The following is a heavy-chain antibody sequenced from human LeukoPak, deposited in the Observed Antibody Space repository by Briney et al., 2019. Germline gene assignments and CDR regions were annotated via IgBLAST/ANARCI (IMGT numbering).Heavy chain of an antibody. D-gene: IGHD6-13*01. CDR1: GYTLTELS. V-gene: IGHV1-24*01. J-gene: IGHJ4*02. CDR3: ARDPGLAAAGTPYYFDY. Sequence: ASVKVSCKVSGYTLTELSMHWVRQAPGKGLEWMGGFDPEDGETIYAQKFQGRVTMTEDTSTDTAYVELSSLRSEDTAVYYCARDPGLAAAGTPYYFDYWGQGTLVTVSS. CDR2: FDPEDGET.